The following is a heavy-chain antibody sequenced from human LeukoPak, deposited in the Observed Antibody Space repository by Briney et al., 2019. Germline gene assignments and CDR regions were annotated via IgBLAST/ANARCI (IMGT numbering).Heavy chain of an antibody. Sequence: GGSLRLSCAASGFTFSSYSMNWVRQAPGKGLEWVSSISSSSSYIYYADSVKGRFPISRDNAKNSLYLQMNSLRAEDTAVYYCARDPFSTYGGTRYYFDYWGQGTLVTVSS. D-gene: IGHD4-23*01. CDR1: GFTFSSYS. J-gene: IGHJ4*02. CDR2: ISSSSSYI. V-gene: IGHV3-21*01. CDR3: ARDPFSTYGGTRYYFDY.